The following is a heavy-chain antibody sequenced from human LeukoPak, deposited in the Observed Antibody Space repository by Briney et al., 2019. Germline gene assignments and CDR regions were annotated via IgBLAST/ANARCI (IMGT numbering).Heavy chain of an antibody. CDR3: AYCSSTSCYGYYYYYMDV. CDR2: ITRSDTT. V-gene: IGHV3-23*01. D-gene: IGHD2-2*01. J-gene: IGHJ6*03. Sequence: PGGSLRVSCAASGFTFSAYSMSWVRQAPGKGLEWVSGITRSDTTYYADSVKGRFTISRDNSKNTLYLEMNSLRAEDTAVYYCAYCSSTSCYGYYYYYMDVWGKGTTVTVSS. CDR1: GFTFSAYS.